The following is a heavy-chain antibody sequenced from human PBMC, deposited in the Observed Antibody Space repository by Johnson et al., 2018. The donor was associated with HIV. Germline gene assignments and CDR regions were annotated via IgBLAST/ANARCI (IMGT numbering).Heavy chain of an antibody. J-gene: IGHJ3*02. D-gene: IGHD1-26*01. CDR2: ISYDGSNK. CDR1: GFTSSSYV. V-gene: IGHV3-30*03. CDR3: ARLEELLRAFDI. Sequence: VQLVESGGGVVRPGGSLRLSCAASGFTSSSYVMHWVRQAPGKGLEWVAVISYDGSNKYYADSVKGRFTISRDNSKNTLYLQMSSLRQDDTAVYYCARLEELLRAFDIWGQGTMVTVSS.